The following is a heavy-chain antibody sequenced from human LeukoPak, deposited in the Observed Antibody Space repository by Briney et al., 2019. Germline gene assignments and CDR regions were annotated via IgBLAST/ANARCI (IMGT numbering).Heavy chain of an antibody. CDR2: INQDGGER. Sequence: GGYLRLSCAGSGFIASSYWMSWVPQSPDKGLGWVASINQDGGERYYVDSVRGRFTVSRDNAKNSVFLQMSSLRAGDTAVYYCARVRSAGCPDYWGQGTLVTVSS. CDR1: GFIASSYW. J-gene: IGHJ4*02. D-gene: IGHD2-2*01. CDR3: ARVRSAGCPDY. V-gene: IGHV3-7*01.